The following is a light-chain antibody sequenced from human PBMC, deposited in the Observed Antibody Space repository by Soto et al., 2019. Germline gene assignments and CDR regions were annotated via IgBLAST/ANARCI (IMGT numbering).Light chain of an antibody. V-gene: IGKV1-5*03. CDR2: KAS. J-gene: IGKJ1*01. CDR1: QSISSW. CDR3: QQYNSLWT. Sequence: DIQMTQSPSTLSASVGDRVTITCRASQSISSWLAWYQQKPGKAPKLLISKASSFESGVPSRFSRSGSGTEFTLTISSLQPDDFATYYCQQYNSLWTFGQGTKVEIK.